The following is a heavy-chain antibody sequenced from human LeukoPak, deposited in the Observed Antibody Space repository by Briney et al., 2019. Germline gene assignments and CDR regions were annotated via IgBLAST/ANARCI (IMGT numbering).Heavy chain of an antibody. CDR1: GGSISSYY. CDR3: ARGGSYYGYFDY. D-gene: IGHD1-26*01. V-gene: IGHV4-59*01. J-gene: IGHJ4*02. Sequence: SETLSLTCTVSGGSISSYYWGWIRQPPGRGLEWIGYIYYSGSTNYNPSLKSRVTISVDASKNQFSLKLGSVTAADTAVYYCARGGSYYGYFDYWGQGTLVTVSS. CDR2: IYYSGST.